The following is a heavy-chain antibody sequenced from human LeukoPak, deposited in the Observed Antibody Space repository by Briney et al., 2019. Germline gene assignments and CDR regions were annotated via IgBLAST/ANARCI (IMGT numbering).Heavy chain of an antibody. J-gene: IGHJ4*02. CDR2: IIPIFGTA. Sequence: ASVKVSCKASGGTFSSYAISWVRQAPGQELEWMGGIIPIFGTANYAQKFQGRVTITADESTSTAYMELSSLRSEDTAVYYCARPDEDRGYSYGYNYWGQGTLVTVSS. CDR1: GGTFSSYA. CDR3: ARPDEDRGYSYGYNY. D-gene: IGHD5-18*01. V-gene: IGHV1-69*13.